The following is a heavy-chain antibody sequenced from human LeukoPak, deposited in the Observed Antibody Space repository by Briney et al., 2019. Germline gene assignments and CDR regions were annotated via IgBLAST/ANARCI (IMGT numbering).Heavy chain of an antibody. Sequence: GGSLRLSCAASGFTFSDYYMSWIRQAPGKGLGWVSYISSSGSTIYYADSVKGRFTISRDNAKNSLYLQMNSLRAEDTAVYYCARVGVSNYDYVWGSYRPFDYWGQGTLVTVSS. CDR2: ISSSGSTI. D-gene: IGHD3-16*02. V-gene: IGHV3-11*01. CDR1: GFTFSDYY. J-gene: IGHJ4*02. CDR3: ARVGVSNYDYVWGSYRPFDY.